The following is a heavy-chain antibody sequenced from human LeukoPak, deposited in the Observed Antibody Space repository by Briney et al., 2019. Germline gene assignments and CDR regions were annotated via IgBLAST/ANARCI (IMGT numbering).Heavy chain of an antibody. D-gene: IGHD3-16*02. CDR1: GFTFSNAW. Sequence: GGSLRLSCAASGFTFSNAWMSWVRQAPGKGLEWAGRIKSKTDGGTTDYAAPVEGRFTISRDDSKNTLYLQMNSLKTEDTAVYYCTTSIMITFGGVIVRRLFDYWGQGTLVTVSS. CDR3: TTSIMITFGGVIVRRLFDY. V-gene: IGHV3-15*01. CDR2: IKSKTDGGTT. J-gene: IGHJ4*02.